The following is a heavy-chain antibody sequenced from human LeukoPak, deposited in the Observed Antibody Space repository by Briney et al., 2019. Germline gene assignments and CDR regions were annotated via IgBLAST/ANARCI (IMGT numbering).Heavy chain of an antibody. D-gene: IGHD4-17*01. CDR3: AKDAVTKFNGGIFDY. J-gene: IGHJ4*02. Sequence: GGSLRLSCAASGFTFSSYWMNWVRQAPGKGLVWVSRIASDGSSTTYADSVKGRFTISRDNSKNTLYLQMNSLRAEDTAVYYCAKDAVTKFNGGIFDYWGQGTLVTVSS. V-gene: IGHV3-74*01. CDR2: IASDGSST. CDR1: GFTFSSYW.